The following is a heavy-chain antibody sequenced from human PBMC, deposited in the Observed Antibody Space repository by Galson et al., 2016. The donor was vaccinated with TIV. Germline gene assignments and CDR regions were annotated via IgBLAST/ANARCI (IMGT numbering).Heavy chain of an antibody. Sequence: SVKVSCKASGGTFSSYAITWVRQAPGQGLEWVGRIIPIFGTTHYAQKFQGRVTITADESATTVYMEVTNLRSDDTAVYYCAKIEDDYGDFSGRGTLVTVSS. D-gene: IGHD5-24*01. V-gene: IGHV1-69*13. CDR3: AKIEDDYGDF. CDR2: IIPIFGTT. J-gene: IGHJ4*02. CDR1: GGTFSSYA.